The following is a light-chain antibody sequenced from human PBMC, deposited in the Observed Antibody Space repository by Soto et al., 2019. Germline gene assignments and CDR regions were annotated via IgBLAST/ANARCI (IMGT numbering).Light chain of an antibody. V-gene: IGKV3-11*01. CDR3: QQRRTWPPNT. J-gene: IGKJ2*01. Sequence: EIVLTQSPATLSLSPGERATLSCRASQSVSSFLAWYQQRPGQAPRLLIYDASNRATGIPARLSGSASRTDFTIDSCSLEPEALGVCDCQQRRTWPPNTFGQRTKVEIK. CDR1: QSVSSF. CDR2: DAS.